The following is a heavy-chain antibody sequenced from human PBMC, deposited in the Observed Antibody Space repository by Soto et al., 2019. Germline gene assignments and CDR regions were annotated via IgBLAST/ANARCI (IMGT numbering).Heavy chain of an antibody. CDR3: VRGRKDYSSSWYVD. CDR2: INHSGST. J-gene: IGHJ4*02. Sequence: QVQLQQWGAGLLKPSETLSLTCAVYGGSFSGYHWSWIRQPPGKGLEWIGEINHSGSTNYNPSLKTRVPISVDPSKNQCYLKPSPVTAADTVVYYCVRGRKDYSSSWYVDWGQGTLVTVSP. CDR1: GGSFSGYH. V-gene: IGHV4-34*01. D-gene: IGHD6-13*01.